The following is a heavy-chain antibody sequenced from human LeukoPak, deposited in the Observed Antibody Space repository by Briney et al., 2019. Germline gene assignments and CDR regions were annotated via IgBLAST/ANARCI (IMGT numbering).Heavy chain of an antibody. CDR1: ASTFTGYY. Sequence: ASVKVSFKASASTFTGYYMHWVRQAPGQGLEWMGWVNTKSGGKSDAQKFQARVNVARDTSISTSYIELSRLRSDDTAAYYCARDPVRGYSGYGIFDYWGQGTLVTVSS. J-gene: IGHJ4*02. CDR3: ARDPVRGYSGYGIFDY. D-gene: IGHD5-12*01. CDR2: VNTKSGGK. V-gene: IGHV1-2*02.